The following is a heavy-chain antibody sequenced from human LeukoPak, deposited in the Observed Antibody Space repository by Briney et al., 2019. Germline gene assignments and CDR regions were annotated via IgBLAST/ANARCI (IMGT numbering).Heavy chain of an antibody. CDR1: GYDSGVSFTSHS. CDR2: IYPRDSTT. CDR3: XXXXXXXXXAYNWFHP. J-gene: IGHJ5*02. D-gene: IGHD1-14*01. V-gene: IGHV5-51*01. Sequence: GESLKISCQGSGYDSGVSFTSHSIAWVRQMPGKGLEWMGIIYPRDSTTLYSPSFQGQVTISADTSIHTAYLQWISLKHSDTXXXXXXXXXXXXXXAYNWFHPWGQGTLVTVS.